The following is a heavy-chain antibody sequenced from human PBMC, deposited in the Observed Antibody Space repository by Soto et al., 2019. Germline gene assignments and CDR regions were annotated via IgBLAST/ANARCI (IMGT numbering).Heavy chain of an antibody. V-gene: IGHV3-23*01. D-gene: IGHD3-3*01. CDR2: ISGSGGST. CDR3: AKGGERFLEWLFGY. J-gene: IGHJ4*02. Sequence: GGSPRLGCAASGVTFSSYAMSWVRQAPGKGLEWVSAISGSGGSTYYADSVKGRFTISRDNSKNTLYLQMNSLRAEDTAVYYCAKGGERFLEWLFGYWGQGTLVTVYS. CDR1: GVTFSSYA.